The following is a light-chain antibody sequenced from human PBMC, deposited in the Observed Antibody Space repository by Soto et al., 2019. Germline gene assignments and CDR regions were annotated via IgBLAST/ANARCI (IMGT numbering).Light chain of an antibody. V-gene: IGKV3-20*01. CDR3: QQYGSSLTWT. CDR2: GAS. J-gene: IGKJ1*01. CDR1: QSVSSSY. Sequence: EIVLTQSPGTLSLSPGERATLSCRASQSVSSSYLAWYQQKPGQAPRLLIYGASSRATGIPDRFSGSGSGTDFTLTISNLEPEDYVVYYCQQYGSSLTWTFGQATKVDI.